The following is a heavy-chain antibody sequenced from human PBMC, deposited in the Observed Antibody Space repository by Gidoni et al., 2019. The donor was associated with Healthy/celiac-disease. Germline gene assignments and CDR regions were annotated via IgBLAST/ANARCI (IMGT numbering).Heavy chain of an antibody. Sequence: QVQLVESGGGVVQPGRSLRLSCAASGFTFSSYGMHWVRQAPGKGLEWVAVISYDGSNKYYADSVKGRFTISRDNSKNTLYLQMNSLRAEDTAVYYCAKDAYAYYYYMDVWGKGTTVTVSS. V-gene: IGHV3-30*18. J-gene: IGHJ6*03. CDR3: AKDAYAYYYYMDV. D-gene: IGHD2-2*01. CDR1: GFTFSSYG. CDR2: ISYDGSNK.